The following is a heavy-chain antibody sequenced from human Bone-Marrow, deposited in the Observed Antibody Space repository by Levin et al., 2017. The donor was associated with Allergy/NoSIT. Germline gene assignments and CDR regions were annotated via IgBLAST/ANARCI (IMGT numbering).Heavy chain of an antibody. Sequence: VSGPPLFPPPPPLPLPFLFSFFSLPPPFFFFFFLRQPPGKALEWLALIYWDDDKRYSPSLKSRLTITKDTSKNQVVLTMTNMDPVDTATYYCAHRKDHSSGWSGVTFDYWGQGTLVTVSS. V-gene: IGHV2-5*02. CDR3: AHRKDHSSGWSGVTFDY. J-gene: IGHJ4*02. D-gene: IGHD6-19*01. CDR1: FFSLPPPFFF. CDR2: IYWDDDK.